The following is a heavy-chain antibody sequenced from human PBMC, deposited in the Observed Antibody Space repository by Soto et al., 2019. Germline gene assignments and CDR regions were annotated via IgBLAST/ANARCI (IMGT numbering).Heavy chain of an antibody. D-gene: IGHD2-2*01. CDR3: ARRGYCISTSCRHWYFDL. V-gene: IGHV4-31*03. J-gene: IGHJ2*01. Sequence: QVQLQESGPGLVKPSQTLSLTCTVSGGSISSGGYYWSWIRQHPGKGLEWIGYIYYSGSTYYNPSLKSRVTISVDTSKNQFSLKLSSVTAADTAVYYCARRGYCISTSCRHWYFDLWGRGTLVTVSS. CDR1: GGSISSGGYY. CDR2: IYYSGST.